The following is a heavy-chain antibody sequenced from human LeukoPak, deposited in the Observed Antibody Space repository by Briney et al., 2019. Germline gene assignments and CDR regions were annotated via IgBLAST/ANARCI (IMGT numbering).Heavy chain of an antibody. CDR1: GFTFSSYS. CDR2: ISSTSGTI. V-gene: IGHV3-48*01. J-gene: IGHJ4*02. D-gene: IGHD3-16*02. CDR3: AKEGITFGGVIVSPRIDY. Sequence: GSLRLSCAASGFTFSSYSMIWVRQAPGKGLEWVSYISSTSGTISYADSVKGRFTISRDNAKNSLYLQMNSLRAEDTAVYYCAKEGITFGGVIVSPRIDYWGQGTLVTVSS.